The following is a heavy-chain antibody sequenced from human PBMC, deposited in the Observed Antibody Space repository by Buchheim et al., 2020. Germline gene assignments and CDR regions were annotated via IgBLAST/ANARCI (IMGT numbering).Heavy chain of an antibody. V-gene: IGHV3-74*01. D-gene: IGHD1-1*01. Sequence: VQLLESGGGLVQPGGSLRLSCAASGFTFSDLWMHWVRQTPGKGLMWVSRINSDGSSTIYGESVKGRFTVSRDNAKNTLYLQMNSLRAEDTGVYYCARDPLLNGGTLDYWGQGT. J-gene: IGHJ4*02. CDR1: GFTFSDLW. CDR3: ARDPLLNGGTLDY. CDR2: INSDGSST.